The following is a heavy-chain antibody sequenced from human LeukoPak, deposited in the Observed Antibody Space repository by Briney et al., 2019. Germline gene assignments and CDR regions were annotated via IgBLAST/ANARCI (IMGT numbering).Heavy chain of an antibody. CDR3: AKETIVGASYYFDY. V-gene: IGHV3-30*02. J-gene: IGHJ4*02. CDR1: GFTFSSYG. CDR2: IRYDGSNK. Sequence: GGSLRLSCAASGFTFSSYGMHWVRQAPGKGLEWVAFIRYDGSNKYYADSVKGRFTISRDNSKNTLYLQMNSLRAEDTAVYYCAKETIVGASYYFDYWGQGTLVTVSS. D-gene: IGHD1-26*01.